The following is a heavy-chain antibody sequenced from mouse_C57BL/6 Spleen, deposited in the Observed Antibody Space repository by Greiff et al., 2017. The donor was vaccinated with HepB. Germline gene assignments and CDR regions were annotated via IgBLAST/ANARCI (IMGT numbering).Heavy chain of an antibody. Sequence: VQLQQSGPELVKPGASVKISCKASGYTFTDYYMNWVKQSHGKSLEWIGDINPNNGGTSYNQKFKGKATLTVDKSSSTAYMELRSLTSEDSAVYYCARDYYYGSSPWFAYWGQGTLVTVSA. CDR3: ARDYYYGSSPWFAY. CDR2: INPNNGGT. CDR1: GYTFTDYY. J-gene: IGHJ3*01. V-gene: IGHV1-26*01. D-gene: IGHD1-1*01.